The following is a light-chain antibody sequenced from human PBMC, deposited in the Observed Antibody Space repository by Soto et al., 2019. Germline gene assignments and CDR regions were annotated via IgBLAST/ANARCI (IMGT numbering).Light chain of an antibody. Sequence: DIQMTQSPSSLSASVGDRVTITCRASQSISSYLNWYQQKPGKAPKLLIYAASSLQSGVPSRFSGSGSGTDFTLTISRLQHEDFATYYCQHSHSTPLTFGPGTKVDIK. J-gene: IGKJ3*01. V-gene: IGKV1-39*01. CDR3: QHSHSTPLT. CDR1: QSISSY. CDR2: AAS.